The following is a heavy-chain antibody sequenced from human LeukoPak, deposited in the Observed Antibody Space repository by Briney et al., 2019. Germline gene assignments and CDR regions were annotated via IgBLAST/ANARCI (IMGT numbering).Heavy chain of an antibody. CDR1: GFTFSYYS. J-gene: IGHJ4*02. D-gene: IGHD6-19*01. Sequence: GGSLRLSCAASGFTFSYYSMNWVRQAPGKGLEWVSSIGSVTTYIYYADSVKGRFTISRDNAKNSLSLQMNSLRAEDTAVYYCARAIAVAGPYYFDYWGQGTLVTVSS. CDR3: ARAIAVAGPYYFDY. V-gene: IGHV3-21*01. CDR2: IGSVTTYI.